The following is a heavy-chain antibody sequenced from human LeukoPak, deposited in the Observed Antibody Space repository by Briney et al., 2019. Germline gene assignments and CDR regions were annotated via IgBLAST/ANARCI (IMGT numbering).Heavy chain of an antibody. CDR2: IIPIFGTA. J-gene: IGHJ3*02. V-gene: IGHV1-69*01. Sequence: SVKVSCKASGGTFSSYAISWVRQAPGQGLEWMGGIIPIFGTANYAQKFQGRVTITADESTSTAYMELSSLRSEDTAVYYCAGKLYYDNSGYYFAAFDIWGQGTMVTVSS. CDR1: GGTFSSYA. D-gene: IGHD3-22*01. CDR3: AGKLYYDNSGYYFAAFDI.